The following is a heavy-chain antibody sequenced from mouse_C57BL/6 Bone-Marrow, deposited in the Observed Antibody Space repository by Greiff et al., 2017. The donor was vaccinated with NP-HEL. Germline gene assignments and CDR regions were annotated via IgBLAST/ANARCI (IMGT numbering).Heavy chain of an antibody. CDR1: GYTFTSYW. CDR2: IDPNSGGT. J-gene: IGHJ4*01. D-gene: IGHD2-2*01. V-gene: IGHV1-72*01. CDR3: ASAGFWIDYGYGMCAMDY. Sequence: QVQLQQPGAELVKPGASVKLSCKASGYTFTSYWMHWVKQRPGRGLEWIGRIDPNSGGTKYNEKFKSKATLTVDKPSSTAYMQLSSLTSEDSAVFSCASAGFWIDYGYGMCAMDYWGQGTSVTVSA.